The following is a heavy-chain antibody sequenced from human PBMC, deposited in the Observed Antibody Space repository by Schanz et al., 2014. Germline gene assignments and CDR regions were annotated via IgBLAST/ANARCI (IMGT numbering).Heavy chain of an antibody. J-gene: IGHJ6*02. CDR3: AKGMGYCSGGTCYDYYYYGLDV. CDR1: GFTLSSYA. D-gene: IGHD2-15*01. CDR2: ISHSGGSK. V-gene: IGHV3-23*04. Sequence: EGQLAESGGGLVQPGRSLRLSCAAYGFTLSSYAMHWVRQAPGKGLEWVSSISHSGGSKYYADSVKGRFTISRDNSENTLYLQMNSLSADDTAVFYCAKGMGYCSGGTCYDYYYYGLDVWGQGTTVTVSS.